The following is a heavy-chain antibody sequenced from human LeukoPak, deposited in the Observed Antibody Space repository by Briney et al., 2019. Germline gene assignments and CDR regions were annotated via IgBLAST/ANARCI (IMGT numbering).Heavy chain of an antibody. CDR3: ARGNDYGSGSYYPDFDY. CDR2: IIPITGIA. Sequence: ASVKISCKASGGTFSSYAISWVRQAPGQGLEWKRCIIPITGIANQAQKFQGRVTITADRSTSTAYVELSSLRSEDTAVYYCARGNDYGSGSYYPDFDYWGQGTLVAVSS. J-gene: IGHJ4*02. D-gene: IGHD3-10*01. V-gene: IGHV1-69*10. CDR1: GGTFSSYA.